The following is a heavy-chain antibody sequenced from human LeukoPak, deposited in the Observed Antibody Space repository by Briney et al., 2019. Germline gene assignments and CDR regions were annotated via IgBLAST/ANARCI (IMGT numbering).Heavy chain of an antibody. CDR1: GYTFPSYV. CDR2: ISSYNGNT. V-gene: IGHV1-18*01. J-gene: IGHJ4*02. D-gene: IGHD6-13*01. Sequence: ASVKVSCQATGYTFPSYVISGVRQAPGRGLEWMGWISSYNGNTNYAQKLQGRVTMTTDTSTSTAYMELRSLRSDDTAVYYCARDLGYSSSPFGYWGQGTLVTVSS. CDR3: ARDLGYSSSPFGY.